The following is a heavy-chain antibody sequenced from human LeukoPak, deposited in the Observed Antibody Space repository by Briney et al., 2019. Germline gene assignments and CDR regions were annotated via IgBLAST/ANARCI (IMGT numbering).Heavy chain of an antibody. Sequence: GGSLRLSCAASGFTFSSYWMHWVRQAPGKGLVWVSRINSDGSSTSYADSVKGRFTISRVNAKNTLYLQMNSLRAEDTAVYYCAREGLMNYGLYYYYYGIDVWGQGTTVTVSS. CDR1: GFTFSSYW. V-gene: IGHV3-74*01. CDR2: INSDGSST. D-gene: IGHD3-10*01. CDR3: AREGLMNYGLYYYYYGIDV. J-gene: IGHJ6*02.